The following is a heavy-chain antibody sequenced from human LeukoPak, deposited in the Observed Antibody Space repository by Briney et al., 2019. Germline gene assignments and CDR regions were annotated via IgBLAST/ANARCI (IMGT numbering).Heavy chain of an antibody. J-gene: IGHJ4*02. D-gene: IGHD3-10*01. Sequence: SETLSLTCTVSGGSINGYYWTWIRQSAGKGLEWIGRIYDTGSTTYNPSLESRVTMSLDTSKSQLSLRLSSVTAADTAVYYCARDSYGSGSSTIDYWGQGTQVTVSS. CDR1: GGSINGYY. CDR2: IYDTGST. V-gene: IGHV4-4*07. CDR3: ARDSYGSGSSTIDY.